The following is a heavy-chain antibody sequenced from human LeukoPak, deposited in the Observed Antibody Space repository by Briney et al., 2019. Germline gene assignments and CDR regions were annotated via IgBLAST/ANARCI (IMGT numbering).Heavy chain of an antibody. V-gene: IGHV4-39*01. CDR2: IYYSVNT. CDR1: GGSISTSDYY. D-gene: IGHD2-2*01. CDR3: ARGEAGPAAMAYYYYYGMDV. J-gene: IGHJ6*02. Sequence: SETLSLTCSVSGGSISTSDYYWGWIRQPPGKGLEWIGSIYYSVNTYYNPSLRGRITISVDTSKNQFSLRLSSVTAADTAVYYCARGEAGPAAMAYYYYYGMDVWGQGTTVTVSS.